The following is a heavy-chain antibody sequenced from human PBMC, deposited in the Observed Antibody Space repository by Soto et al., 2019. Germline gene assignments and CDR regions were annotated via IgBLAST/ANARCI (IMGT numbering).Heavy chain of an antibody. J-gene: IGHJ5*01. Sequence: QVQLVQSGAEVKKPGASVKVSCKASGYTFTSYGISWVRQAPGQGLEWMGWISAYNGNTNYAQKLQGRVTMTTDTTTSTAYMELRSLRYDDTAVYYCAGGRLPLYGILAGDQAMNWCDSWGQGTLVTVSS. CDR2: ISAYNGNT. CDR1: GYTFTSYG. CDR3: AGGRLPLYGILAGDQAMNWCDS. V-gene: IGHV1-18*01. D-gene: IGHD3-9*01.